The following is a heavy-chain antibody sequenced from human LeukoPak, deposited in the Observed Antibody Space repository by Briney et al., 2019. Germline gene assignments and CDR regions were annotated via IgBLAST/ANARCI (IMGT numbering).Heavy chain of an antibody. CDR3: ARADDFSPRYYYGMDV. CDR1: GYTFISCG. Sequence: ASVKVSCKASGYTFISCGISWVRQAPGQGLEWMGWISTYNDNTHYAQKLQGRVTMTTDTSTSTAYMELRSLRSDDTAVYYCARADDFSPRYYYGMDVWGQGTTVTVSS. D-gene: IGHD3-3*01. J-gene: IGHJ6*02. V-gene: IGHV1-18*01. CDR2: ISTYNDNT.